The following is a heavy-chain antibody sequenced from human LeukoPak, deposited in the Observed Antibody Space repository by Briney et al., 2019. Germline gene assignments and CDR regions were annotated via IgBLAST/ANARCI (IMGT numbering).Heavy chain of an antibody. V-gene: IGHV4-30-4*01. CDR3: ARVVNYGTTAPYFDY. D-gene: IGHD3-10*01. Sequence: SQTLSLTCTVSGGSISSGDYYWSWIRQPPGKGLEWIGYIYYSGSTYYNPSLKSRVTISVDTSKNQFSLKLSSVTAADTAVYYCARVVNYGTTAPYFDYWAREPWSPSPQ. J-gene: IGHJ4*02. CDR2: IYYSGST. CDR1: GGSISSGDYY.